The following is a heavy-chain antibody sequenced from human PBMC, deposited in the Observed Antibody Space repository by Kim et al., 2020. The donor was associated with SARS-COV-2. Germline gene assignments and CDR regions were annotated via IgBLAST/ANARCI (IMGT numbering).Heavy chain of an antibody. Sequence: ASVKVSCKASGYTFTNYGITWVRQAPGQGLEWMGWISAYNGNTNYAQKLQGRVTMTTDTSTSTAYMELRSLRSDDTAVYYCALYCYDSSSYYGRDHGGQGTLVTVSS. CDR3: ALYCYDSSSYYGRDH. J-gene: IGHJ4*02. CDR1: GYTFTNYG. V-gene: IGHV1-18*01. CDR2: ISAYNGNT. D-gene: IGHD3-22*01.